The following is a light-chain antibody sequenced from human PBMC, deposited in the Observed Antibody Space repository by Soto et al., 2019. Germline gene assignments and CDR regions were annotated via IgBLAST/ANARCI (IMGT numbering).Light chain of an antibody. CDR2: DVS. Sequence: QSPLTQPASVSGSPGQSIAISCTGTSSDIGAYNYVSWYQQYPGKAPKLMIYDVSNRPSGVSDRFSGSKSGNTASLTISGLQAEDEAEYYCSSFTSSSTYVFGTATKLTVL. CDR1: SSDIGAYNY. V-gene: IGLV2-14*01. CDR3: SSFTSSSTYV. J-gene: IGLJ1*01.